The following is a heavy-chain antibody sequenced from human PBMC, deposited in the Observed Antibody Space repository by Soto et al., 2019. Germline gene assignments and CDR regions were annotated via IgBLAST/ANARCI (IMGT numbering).Heavy chain of an antibody. Sequence: EASVKVSCRDSGGLFSSFAISGVRQAPGQGIEWMGGIIPVFGTTNYAQKFQGRVTITADESTNTAYMELSSLTSDDTAMYYCARGGGTYVWFNEFCGQGTHVTVSS. J-gene: IGHJ4*02. CDR3: ARGGGTYVWFNEF. CDR2: IIPVFGTT. D-gene: IGHD3-16*01. CDR1: GGLFSSFA. V-gene: IGHV1-69*13.